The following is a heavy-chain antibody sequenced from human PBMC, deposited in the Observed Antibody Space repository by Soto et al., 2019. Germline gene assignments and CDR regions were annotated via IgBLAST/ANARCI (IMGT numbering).Heavy chain of an antibody. Sequence: ASVKVSCKASGYTFTSYAMHWVRQAPGQRLEWMGWINAGNGNTKYSQKFQGRVTITRDTSTSTAYMELRSLKSDDTAVYYCARVSHSSGAAHPWGPGRPVTVSS. J-gene: IGHJ5*02. CDR2: INAGNGNT. CDR1: GYTFTSYA. V-gene: IGHV1-3*01. CDR3: ARVSHSSGAAHP. D-gene: IGHD6-13*01.